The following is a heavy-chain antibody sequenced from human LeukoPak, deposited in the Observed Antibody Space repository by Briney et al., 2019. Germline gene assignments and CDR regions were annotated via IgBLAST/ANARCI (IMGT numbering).Heavy chain of an antibody. V-gene: IGHV3-66*04. D-gene: IGHD3-22*01. CDR2: IYSGGST. J-gene: IGHJ4*02. CDR3: GRHEGITMIMN. Sequence: GGSLRLSCAASGFIVSTNYMSWVRQAPGKGLEWVSGIYSGGSTNYADSVKGRFTITRDNYKNSLHLHMNSLRADDAAVYYFGRHEGITMIMNWGQGILVTVSS. CDR1: GFIVSTNY.